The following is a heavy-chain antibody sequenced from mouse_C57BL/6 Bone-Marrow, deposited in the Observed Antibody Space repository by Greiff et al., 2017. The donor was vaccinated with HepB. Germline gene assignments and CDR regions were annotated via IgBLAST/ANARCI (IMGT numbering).Heavy chain of an antibody. D-gene: IGHD2-3*01. J-gene: IGHJ3*01. Sequence: EVKLVESGGDLVKPGGSLKLSCAASGFTFSSYGMSWVRQTPDKRLEWVATISSGGSYTYYPDSVKGRFTISRDNAKNTLYLQMSSLKSEDTAMYYCARLWDGYSWFAYWGQGTLVTVSA. CDR1: GFTFSSYG. V-gene: IGHV5-6*01. CDR3: ARLWDGYSWFAY. CDR2: ISSGGSYT.